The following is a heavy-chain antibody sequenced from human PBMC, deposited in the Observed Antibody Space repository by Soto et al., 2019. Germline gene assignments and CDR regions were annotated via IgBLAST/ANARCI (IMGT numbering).Heavy chain of an antibody. Sequence: EVQLLESGGGLEQPGGSLRLSCAASGFIFSSYAMSWVRQAPGKGLEWVSSISGSGGKTYNADSVKGRFTISRDNSKNTLYLQMDSLRAEDTAVYYCAKGRYIRSINWFDPWGQGTLVTVSS. CDR3: AKGRYIRSINWFDP. J-gene: IGHJ5*02. D-gene: IGHD1-26*01. CDR1: GFIFSSYA. V-gene: IGHV3-23*01. CDR2: ISGSGGKT.